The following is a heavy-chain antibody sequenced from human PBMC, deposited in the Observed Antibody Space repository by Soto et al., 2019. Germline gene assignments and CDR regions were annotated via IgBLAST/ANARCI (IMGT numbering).Heavy chain of an antibody. J-gene: IGHJ3*02. Sequence: GSLRLSCAASRFTFSYYAMHWIRQAPGKGLEWVAVILSDGSKQYYAESVKGRFTISRDNSKSTLYLQMNSLRVEDTAVYYCVRTIAVAGTDAFDMWGQGTLVTVSS. CDR3: VRTIAVAGTDAFDM. CDR1: RFTFSYYA. D-gene: IGHD6-19*01. V-gene: IGHV3-30-3*01. CDR2: ILSDGSKQ.